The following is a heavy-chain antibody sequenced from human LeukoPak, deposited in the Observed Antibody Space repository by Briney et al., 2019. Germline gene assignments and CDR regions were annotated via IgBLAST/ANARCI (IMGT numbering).Heavy chain of an antibody. CDR1: GYTFSGYY. V-gene: IGHV1-2*02. J-gene: IGHJ4*02. CDR3: ARGGYSGTEKPNDY. CDR2: INPNSGGT. Sequence: EASVKVSCKASGYTFSGYYIHWVRQAPGQGLEWMGWINPNSGGTYYAQNFQGRVTMTRDTSITTAYMHLNRLRSDDTAVYYCARGGYSGTEKPNDYWGQGTLVTVSS. D-gene: IGHD1-26*01.